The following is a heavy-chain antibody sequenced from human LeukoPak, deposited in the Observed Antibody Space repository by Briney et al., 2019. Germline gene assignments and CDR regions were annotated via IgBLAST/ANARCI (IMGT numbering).Heavy chain of an antibody. D-gene: IGHD5-18*01. J-gene: IGHJ3*02. CDR1: GGTFSSYA. CDR2: IIPIFGTA. V-gene: IGHV1-69*05. CDR3: ARVGSFVFGYSYGSSAFDI. Sequence: ASVKVSCKASGGTFSSYAISWVRQAPGQGLEWMGGIIPIFGTANYAQKFQGRVTITTDESTSTAYMELSSLRSEDTAVYYCARVGSFVFGYSYGSSAFDIWGQGTVVTVSS.